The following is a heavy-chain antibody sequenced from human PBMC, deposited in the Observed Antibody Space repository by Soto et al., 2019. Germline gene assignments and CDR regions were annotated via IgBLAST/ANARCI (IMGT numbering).Heavy chain of an antibody. CDR1: GFSLTAFG. V-gene: IGHV3-30*05. Sequence: HPGGSLRLSCAAAGFSLTAFGMQWVRQPPGKGLQWVARLTHDGGSAFYADSVKGRFTVSRDTSKNTLYLQMNSLRPEDTAIYYCASIADYWGQGTLVTVSS. D-gene: IGHD2-21*01. J-gene: IGHJ4*02. CDR3: ASIADY. CDR2: LTHDGGSA.